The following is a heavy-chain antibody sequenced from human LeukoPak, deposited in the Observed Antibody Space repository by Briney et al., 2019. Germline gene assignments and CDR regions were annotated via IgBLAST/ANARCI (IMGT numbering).Heavy chain of an antibody. CDR2: IYYSGST. CDR3: AREVGYCSSTSCYEGYNFDY. V-gene: IGHV4-59*12. CDR1: GGSISSYY. J-gene: IGHJ4*02. D-gene: IGHD2-2*01. Sequence: PLETLSLTCTVSGGSISSYYWSWIRQPPGKGLEWIGYIYYSGSTNYNPSLKSRVTMSVDTSKNQFSLKLSSVTAADTAVYYCAREVGYCSSTSCYEGYNFDYWGQGTLVTVSS.